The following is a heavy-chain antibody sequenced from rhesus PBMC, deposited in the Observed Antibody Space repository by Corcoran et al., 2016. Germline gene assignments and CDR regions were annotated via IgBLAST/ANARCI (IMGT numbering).Heavy chain of an antibody. CDR3: ARESGTAGTARSLDV. D-gene: IGHD1-1*01. V-gene: IGHV4-160*01. CDR2: IDGSGGST. CDR1: GGSFSGSSY. Sequence: QVQLQESGPGVVKPSAPLSLTCAVSGGSFSGSSYWSWLPQTHGQGVEWIGRIDGSGGSTDNNPSLKRRVTISIDTSKNQFSLKLSSVTAADTAVYYCARESGTAGTARSLDVWGRGVLVTVSS. J-gene: IGHJ5-2*02.